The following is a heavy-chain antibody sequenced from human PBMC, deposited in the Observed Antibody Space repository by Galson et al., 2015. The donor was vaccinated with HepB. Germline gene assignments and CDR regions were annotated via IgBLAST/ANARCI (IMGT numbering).Heavy chain of an antibody. J-gene: IGHJ4*02. CDR3: ARAGYNYGYSLYYFDY. V-gene: IGHV4-59*01. CDR2: IYYSGST. Sequence: SETLSLTCTVSGGSISSYYWSWIRQPPGKGLEWIGYIYYSGSTNYNPSLKSRVTISVDTSKNQFSLKLSSVTAADTAVYYCARAGYNYGYSLYYFDYWGQGTLVTVSS. D-gene: IGHD5-18*01. CDR1: GGSISSYY.